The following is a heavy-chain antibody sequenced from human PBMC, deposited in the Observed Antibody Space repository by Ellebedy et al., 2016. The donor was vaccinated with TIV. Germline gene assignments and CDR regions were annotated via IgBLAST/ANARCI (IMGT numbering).Heavy chain of an antibody. CDR1: GFTFNSYS. CDR3: ARCRAAAYYYGLDV. D-gene: IGHD2-15*01. CDR2: ISGSSLSI. J-gene: IGHJ6*02. V-gene: IGHV3-48*02. Sequence: GGSLRLXCAASGFTFNSYSMNWVCQAPGKGLEWVSYISGSSLSIYYADSVKGRFTISRDNAKNSLYLQMHSLRDEDTAVYYRARCRAAAYYYGLDVWGQGTTVTVSS.